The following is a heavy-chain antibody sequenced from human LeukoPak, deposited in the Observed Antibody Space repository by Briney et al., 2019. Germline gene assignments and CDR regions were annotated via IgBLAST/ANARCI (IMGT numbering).Heavy chain of an antibody. CDR3: AREDDWNYEDY. D-gene: IGHD1-7*01. Sequence: GGSLRLSCAASGFTFSSYSMNWVRQAPGKGLEWVSSISSSSSYIYYADSVKGRFTISRDNAKNSLYLQMNSLRAEDTTIYYCAREDDWNYEDYWGQGTLVTVSS. CDR2: ISSSSSYI. J-gene: IGHJ4*02. V-gene: IGHV3-21*01. CDR1: GFTFSSYS.